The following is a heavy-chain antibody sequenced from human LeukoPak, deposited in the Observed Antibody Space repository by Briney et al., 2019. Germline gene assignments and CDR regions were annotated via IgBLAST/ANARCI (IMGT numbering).Heavy chain of an antibody. J-gene: IGHJ4*02. Sequence: GGSLRLSCAASGFTFSDYYMSWIRQAPGKGLEWVSYISSSGSTIYYADSVKGRFTISRDNAKNSLYLQMNSLRAEDTAVYYCARAPLHIVVVPAATYFDYWGQGTLVTVSS. CDR3: ARAPLHIVVVPAATYFDY. CDR2: ISSSGSTI. CDR1: GFTFSDYY. V-gene: IGHV3-11*04. D-gene: IGHD2-2*01.